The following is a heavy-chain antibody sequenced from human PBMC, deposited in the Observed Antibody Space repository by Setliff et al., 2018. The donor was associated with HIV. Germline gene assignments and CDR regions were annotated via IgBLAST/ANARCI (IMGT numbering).Heavy chain of an antibody. Sequence: GASVKVSCKASGGTFSSYAINWVRQAPGQGLEWMGGIITIFGEGNYAQKFQGRVTITADESTSTGYMELSSLRSEDTAVYYCARSGTHLEESRGSSGWVSAAFDIWGQGTMVTVSS. J-gene: IGHJ3*02. CDR2: IITIFGEG. D-gene: IGHD6-19*01. V-gene: IGHV1-69*13. CDR1: GGTFSSYA. CDR3: ARSGTHLEESRGSSGWVSAAFDI.